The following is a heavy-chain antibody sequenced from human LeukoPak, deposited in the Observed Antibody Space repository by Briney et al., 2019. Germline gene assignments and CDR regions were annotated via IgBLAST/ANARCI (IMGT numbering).Heavy chain of an antibody. D-gene: IGHD5-18*01. Sequence: GGSLRFSCAASGFTVSDSYMTWVRQAPGKGLEWVSVIHGGGDTAYADSVKGRFIVSGDNSKNTLYLQMNSLKAEDTAVYYCARAKRGYSYILEYWGQGTLVTVSS. CDR2: IHGGGDT. CDR1: GFTVSDSY. V-gene: IGHV3-53*01. CDR3: ARAKRGYSYILEY. J-gene: IGHJ4*02.